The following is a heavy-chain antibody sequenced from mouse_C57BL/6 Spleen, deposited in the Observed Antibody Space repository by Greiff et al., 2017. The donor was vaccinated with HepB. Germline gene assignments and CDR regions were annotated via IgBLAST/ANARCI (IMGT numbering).Heavy chain of an antibody. D-gene: IGHD2-1*01. CDR1: GYTFTNYW. CDR3: ARNYGNYDWYFDV. J-gene: IGHJ1*03. CDR2: IYPGGGYT. V-gene: IGHV1-63*01. Sequence: QVQLQQSGAELVRPGTSVKMSCKASGYTFTNYWIGWAKQRPGHGLEWIGDIYPGGGYTNYNEKFKGKTTMTADKSSSTAYMQCSSLTSEDSAIYYCARNYGNYDWYFDVWGTGTTVTVSS.